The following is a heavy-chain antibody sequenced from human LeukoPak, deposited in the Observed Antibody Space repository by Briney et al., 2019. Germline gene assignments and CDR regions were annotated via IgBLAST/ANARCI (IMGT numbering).Heavy chain of an antibody. CDR3: ARVSIVVTAFDI. J-gene: IGHJ3*02. CDR2: IYTSGST. Sequence: SETLSLTCTVSGGSISSYYWSWIRQPAGKGLECVGRIYTSGSTNYNPSLKSRVTMSVDTSKNQFYLKLSSVIAADTAVYYCARVSIVVTAFDIWGQGTMVTVSS. D-gene: IGHD1-26*01. CDR1: GGSISSYY. V-gene: IGHV4-4*07.